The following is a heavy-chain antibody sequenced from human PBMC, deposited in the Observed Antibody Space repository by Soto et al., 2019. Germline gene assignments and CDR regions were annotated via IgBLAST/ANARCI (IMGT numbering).Heavy chain of an antibody. D-gene: IGHD2-21*02. V-gene: IGHV1-69*13. CDR3: ARVGGGRLVTAIDY. Sequence: ASVKVSCKASGGTFSSYAISWVRQAPGQGLEWMGGIIPIFGTANYAQKFQGRVTITADESTSTAYMELSSLRSEDTAVYYCARVGGGRLVTAIDYWGQGTLVTVSS. CDR1: GGTFSSYA. J-gene: IGHJ4*02. CDR2: IIPIFGTA.